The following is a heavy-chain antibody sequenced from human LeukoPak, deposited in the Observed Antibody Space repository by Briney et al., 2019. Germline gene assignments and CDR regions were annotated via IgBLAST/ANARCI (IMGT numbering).Heavy chain of an antibody. V-gene: IGHV3-7*01. CDR3: AKDLVRFLEWLSPYYFDY. D-gene: IGHD3-3*01. CDR1: GFTFSSYA. CDR2: IKQDGSEK. J-gene: IGHJ4*02. Sequence: GGSLRLSCAASGFTFSSYAMSWVRQAPGKGLEWVANIKQDGSEKYYVDSVKGRFTISRDNAKNSLYLQMNSLRAEDTAVYYCAKDLVRFLEWLSPYYFDYWGQGTLVTVSS.